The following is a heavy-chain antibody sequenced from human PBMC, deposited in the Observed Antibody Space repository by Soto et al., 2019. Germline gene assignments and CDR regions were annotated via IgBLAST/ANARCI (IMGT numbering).Heavy chain of an antibody. CDR1: GFTFSSYG. CDR2: ISYDGSNK. V-gene: IGHV3-30*18. J-gene: IGHJ4*02. CDR3: AKDRRKYSSSPPLDY. Sequence: QVQLVESGGGVVQPGRSLRLSCAASGFTFSSYGMHWVRQAPGKGLEWVAVISYDGSNKYYADSVKGRFTISRDNSKNTLYLQMNSLRAEDTAVYYCAKDRRKYSSSPPLDYWGQGTLVTVSS. D-gene: IGHD6-6*01.